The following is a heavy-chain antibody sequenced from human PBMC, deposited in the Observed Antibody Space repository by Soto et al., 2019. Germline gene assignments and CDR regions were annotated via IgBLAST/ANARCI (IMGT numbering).Heavy chain of an antibody. CDR2: ISSSGSTI. CDR1: GFTFSDYY. Sequence: QVQLVESGGGLVKPGGSLRLSCAASGFTFSDYYMSWIRQAPGKGLEWVSYISSSGSTIYYADSVKGRFTISRDNAKNSRYLQMNRLRDEDTAVYYCARDLTVTTINDAFDIWGQGPMVTVSS. J-gene: IGHJ3*02. V-gene: IGHV3-11*01. D-gene: IGHD4-17*01. CDR3: ARDLTVTTINDAFDI.